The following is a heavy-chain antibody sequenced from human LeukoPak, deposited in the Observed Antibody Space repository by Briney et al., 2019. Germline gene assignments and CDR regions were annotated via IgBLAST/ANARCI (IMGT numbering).Heavy chain of an antibody. Sequence: AGGSLRLSCAASGFTFSSYGVSWVRQAPGKGLEWVSGISGSGHRTYYADSVKGRFTISRDNSKSTLYLQMNSLRAEDTAVYYCASIARELTVDYWGQGTLVTVSS. CDR1: GFTFSSYG. V-gene: IGHV3-23*01. D-gene: IGHD1-26*01. J-gene: IGHJ4*02. CDR2: ISGSGHRT. CDR3: ASIARELTVDY.